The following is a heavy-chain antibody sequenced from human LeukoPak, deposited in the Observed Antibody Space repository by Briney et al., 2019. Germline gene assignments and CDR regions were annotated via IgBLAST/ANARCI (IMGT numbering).Heavy chain of an antibody. CDR2: IKGDGIST. J-gene: IGHJ4*02. CDR3: AKDHYWSIDY. D-gene: IGHD3-3*01. CDR1: GFDFSSNW. V-gene: IGHV3-74*01. Sequence: GGSLRLSCAASGFDFSSNWMHWVRHAPGQGLGWVSRIKGDGISTDYADSVKGRFTISRDTAKNTLYLQMNSLRAEDTGVYYCAKDHYWSIDYWGRGTLVTVSS.